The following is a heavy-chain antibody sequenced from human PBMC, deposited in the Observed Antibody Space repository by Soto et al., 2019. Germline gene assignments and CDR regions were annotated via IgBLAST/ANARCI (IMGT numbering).Heavy chain of an antibody. V-gene: IGHV5-51*01. CDR3: ARHQWHSSGYDPLPVDY. CDR2: IYPGDSDT. J-gene: IGHJ4*02. CDR1: GYSFTSYW. Sequence: GESLKISCKGSGYSFTSYWIGWVRQMPGKGLEWMGIIYPGDSDTRYSPSFQGQVTISADKSINTAYLQWSSLKASDTAMYYCARHQWHSSGYDPLPVDYWGQGTLVTVSS. D-gene: IGHD5-12*01.